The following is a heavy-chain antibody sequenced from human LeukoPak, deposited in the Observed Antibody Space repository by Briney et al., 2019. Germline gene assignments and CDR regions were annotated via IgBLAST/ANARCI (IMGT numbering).Heavy chain of an antibody. D-gene: IGHD2-15*01. CDR2: IYSGGST. CDR1: GFTFSSYG. V-gene: IGHV3-53*01. CDR3: ARDVCSGGSCLDY. Sequence: PGGSLRLSCAASGFTFSSYGMHWVRQAPGKGLEWVSVIYSGGSTYYADSVKGRFTISRDNSKNTLYLQMNSLRAEDTAVYYCARDVCSGGSCLDYWGQGTLVTVSS. J-gene: IGHJ4*02.